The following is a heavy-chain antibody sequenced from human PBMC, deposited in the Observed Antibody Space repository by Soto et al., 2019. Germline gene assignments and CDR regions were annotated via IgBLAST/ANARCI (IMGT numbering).Heavy chain of an antibody. CDR1: GYTLTELS. Sequence: ASVKVSCKVSGYTLTELSMHWVRQAPGKGLEWMGGFDPEDGETIYAQKFQGRVTMTKDTSTDTAYMELRSLRSDDTAVYYCARGRAAAGTNAFDIWG. CDR2: FDPEDGET. D-gene: IGHD6-13*01. CDR3: ARGRAAAGTNAFDI. J-gene: IGHJ3*02. V-gene: IGHV1-24*01.